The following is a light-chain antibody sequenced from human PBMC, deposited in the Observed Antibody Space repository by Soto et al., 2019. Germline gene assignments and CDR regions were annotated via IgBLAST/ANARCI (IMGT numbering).Light chain of an antibody. CDR1: QSVRSNC. CDR3: QKCGDSPYT. J-gene: IGKJ2*01. CDR2: VAS. Sequence: IVLTQSPGTLSLSPGERATLSCRASQSVRSNCLAWYKQKPGQAPMLVSYVASSSATGFPYRFSGSGSGTAFTLTSSRLEHDDFAVYYCQKCGDSPYTVGQGTKLEI. V-gene: IGKV3-20*01.